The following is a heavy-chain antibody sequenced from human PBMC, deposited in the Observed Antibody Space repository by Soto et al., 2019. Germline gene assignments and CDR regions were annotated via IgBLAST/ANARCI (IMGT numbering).Heavy chain of an antibody. CDR2: ISYDGSNK. CDR1: GFTFSSYA. V-gene: IGHV3-30-3*01. Sequence: QVQLVESGGGVVQPGRSLRLSCAASGFTFSSYAMHWVRQAPGKGLEWVAVISYDGSNKYYADSVKGRFTISRDNSKNTLYLKMNSLRAEDTAVYYCARDSSGWDGWFDPWGQGTLVTVSS. J-gene: IGHJ5*02. D-gene: IGHD6-19*01. CDR3: ARDSSGWDGWFDP.